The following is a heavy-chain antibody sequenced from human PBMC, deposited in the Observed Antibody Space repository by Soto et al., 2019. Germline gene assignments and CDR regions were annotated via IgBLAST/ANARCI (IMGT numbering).Heavy chain of an antibody. CDR1: GDSVSNDHVG. D-gene: IGHD7-27*01. V-gene: IGHV6-1*01. CDR3: ARSRELGRGFHS. J-gene: IGHJ5*01. Sequence: QVQLQQSGPGLVKPSQTLSLTCAISGDSVSNDHVGWNWIRQSPSRGLEWLGRTFYRSEWNYDYAQSMQRRITINAETSKNQFSLHLDFVTPEDTAIYYCARSRELGRGFHSWGQGTLVAVSS. CDR2: TFYRSEWNY.